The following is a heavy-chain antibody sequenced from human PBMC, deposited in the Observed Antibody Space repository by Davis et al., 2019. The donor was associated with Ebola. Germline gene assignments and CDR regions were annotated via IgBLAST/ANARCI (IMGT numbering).Heavy chain of an antibody. CDR2: TNHSGST. Sequence: SETLSLTCAVYGGSFSGYYWSWIRQPPGKGLEWIGETNHSGSTNYNPSLKSRITISVDTSKNQFSLKLSSVTAADTAVYYCARGLYPWELDYWGQGTLVTVSS. CDR1: GGSFSGYY. D-gene: IGHD1-1*01. CDR3: ARGLYPWELDY. J-gene: IGHJ4*02. V-gene: IGHV4-34*01.